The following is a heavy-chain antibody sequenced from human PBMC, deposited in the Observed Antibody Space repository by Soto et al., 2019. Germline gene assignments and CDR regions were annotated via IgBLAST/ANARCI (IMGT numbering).Heavy chain of an antibody. J-gene: IGHJ6*02. V-gene: IGHV3-23*01. CDR3: ASSLTGGDTRVAARPYYYYGMDV. CDR1: GFTFSSYA. D-gene: IGHD6-6*01. Sequence: PGGSLRLSCAASGFTFSSYAMSWVRQAPGKGREWVSAISGSGGSTYYADSVKGRFTISRDNSKNTLYLQMNSLRAEGTAVYYCASSLTGGDTRVAARPYYYYGMDVWGQGTTVTVSS. CDR2: ISGSGGST.